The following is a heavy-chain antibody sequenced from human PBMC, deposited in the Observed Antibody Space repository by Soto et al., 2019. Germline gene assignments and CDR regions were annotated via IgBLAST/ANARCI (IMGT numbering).Heavy chain of an antibody. CDR1: GCSISSYY. CDR3: AADQISQDAFDI. V-gene: IGHV4-59*01. J-gene: IGHJ3*02. Sequence: SETLSLTCTASGCSISSYYWSWVRQPPGKGLEWIGDIYYSGSTNYNPSLKSRVTISVDTSKYQFSLKLSSVTAADTALYYCAADQISQDAFDIWGQGTLVTVSS. CDR2: IYYSGST.